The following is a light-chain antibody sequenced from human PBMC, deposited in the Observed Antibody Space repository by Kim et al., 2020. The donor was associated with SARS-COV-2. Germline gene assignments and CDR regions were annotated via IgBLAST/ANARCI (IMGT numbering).Light chain of an antibody. CDR3: AAWDASLNVWM. CDR1: NSNIGSNT. Sequence: ELTQPPSASGTPGQRVIISCSGSNSNIGSNTVNWYQHLPGTAPKLLIYTDNQRPAAVPDRFSGSNSGTSASLAISGLQSEDEADYYCAAWDASLNVWMFGGGTQLTVL. V-gene: IGLV1-44*01. CDR2: TDN. J-gene: IGLJ3*02.